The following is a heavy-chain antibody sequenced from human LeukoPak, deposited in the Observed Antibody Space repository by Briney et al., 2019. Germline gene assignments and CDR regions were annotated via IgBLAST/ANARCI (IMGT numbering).Heavy chain of an antibody. CDR3: TRVGEGKYQLLYRNEFDY. D-gene: IGHD2-2*02. CDR1: GFTFGDYA. CDR2: IRSKAYGGTT. J-gene: IGHJ4*02. Sequence: GGSLRLSCTASGFTFGDYAMSWFRQAPGKGLEWVGLIRSKAYGGTTEYAASVKGRFTISRDDSKSIAYLQMNSLKTEDTAVYYCTRVGEGKYQLLYRNEFDYWGQGTLVTVSS. V-gene: IGHV3-49*03.